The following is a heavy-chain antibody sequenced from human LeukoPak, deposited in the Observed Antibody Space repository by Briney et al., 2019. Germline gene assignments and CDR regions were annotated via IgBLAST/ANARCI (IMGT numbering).Heavy chain of an antibody. CDR2: IKQDGSER. D-gene: IGHD2-21*01. J-gene: IGHJ4*02. CDR1: GFTFSTCW. Sequence: GGSLRLSCAASGFTFSTCWMTWVRQAPGKGLEWVANIKQDGSERYYVDSVKGRFTISRDNAKSSLYLQMNSLRAEDTAVYYCAKSLVVVNDPTDYCGQGTLVTVYS. V-gene: IGHV3-7*01. CDR3: AKSLVVVNDPTDY.